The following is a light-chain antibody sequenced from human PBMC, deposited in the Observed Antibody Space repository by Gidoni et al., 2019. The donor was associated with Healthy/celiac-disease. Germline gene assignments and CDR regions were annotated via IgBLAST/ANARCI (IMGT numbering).Light chain of an antibody. Sequence: QSALTQPASVSGSPGQSITISCTGTSSDVGGYNYVSWYQQQPGRAPKLMIYDVSHRPSGVSNRFSGSKSGNTASLTISGLQAEDEADYYCSSYTSSTTPHVVFGGGTKLTVL. CDR2: DVS. V-gene: IGLV2-14*01. CDR3: SSYTSSTTPHVV. J-gene: IGLJ2*01. CDR1: SSDVGGYNY.